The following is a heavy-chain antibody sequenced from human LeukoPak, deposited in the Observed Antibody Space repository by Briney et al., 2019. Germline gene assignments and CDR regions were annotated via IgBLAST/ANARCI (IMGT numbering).Heavy chain of an antibody. CDR3: ARDLVRGSYKKKDAFDI. D-gene: IGHD1-26*01. Sequence: PSETLSLTCTVSGGSISSYYWSWIRQPAGKGLEWIGRIYTSGSTNYNPSLKSRVTMSVQTSKNQFSLKLSSVTAADTAVYYCARDLVRGSYKKKDAFDIWGQGTMVTVSS. CDR2: IYTSGST. V-gene: IGHV4-4*07. CDR1: GGSISSYY. J-gene: IGHJ3*02.